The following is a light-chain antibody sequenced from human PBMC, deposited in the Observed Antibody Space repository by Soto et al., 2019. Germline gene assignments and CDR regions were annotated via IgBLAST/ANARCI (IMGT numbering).Light chain of an antibody. CDR3: QQYNNWPPT. V-gene: IGKV3-20*01. Sequence: EIVLTQSPGTLSLSPGARAPLSCRASQSVSTNQLAWYQQKPGQAPRLLIYGASSRATGIADRFSGSGSGTDFTLTISRLEPEDFAVYYCQQYNNWPPTFGQGTKVDIK. J-gene: IGKJ1*01. CDR2: GAS. CDR1: QSVSTNQ.